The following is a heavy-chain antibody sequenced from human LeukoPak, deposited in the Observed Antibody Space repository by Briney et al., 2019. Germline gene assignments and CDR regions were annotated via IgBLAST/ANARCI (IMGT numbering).Heavy chain of an antibody. Sequence: GGSLRLSCAASGFTFSDYYMRWIRQAPGKGLEGVSYISSSGSTIYYADSVKGRFTISRDNAKNSLYLQMNSLRAEDTAVYYCARVYDFWSGYYGYGMDVWGQGTTVTVSS. CDR3: ARVYDFWSGYYGYGMDV. J-gene: IGHJ6*02. V-gene: IGHV3-11*01. CDR1: GFTFSDYY. CDR2: ISSSGSTI. D-gene: IGHD3-3*01.